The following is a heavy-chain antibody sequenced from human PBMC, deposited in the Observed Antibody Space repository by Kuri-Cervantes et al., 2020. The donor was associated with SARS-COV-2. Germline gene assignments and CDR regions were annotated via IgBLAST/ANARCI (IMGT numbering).Heavy chain of an antibody. V-gene: IGHV3-48*03. CDR3: ARVPGLLIYYYYGMDV. J-gene: IGHJ6*02. CDR2: ISSSGRTI. D-gene: IGHD2-21*01. CDR1: GFTFSSYE. Sequence: GGSLRLSCAASGFTFSSYEMNWVRQAPGKGLEWVSYISSSGRTIYYADSMKGRSTISRDNAKNSLYLQMNSLRPEDTAVYYCARVPGLLIYYYYGMDVWGQGTTVTGSS.